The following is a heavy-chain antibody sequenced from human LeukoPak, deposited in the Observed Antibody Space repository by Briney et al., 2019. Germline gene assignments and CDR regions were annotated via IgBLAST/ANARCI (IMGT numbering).Heavy chain of an antibody. Sequence: PGRSLRLSCAASGFTFDDYAMHWVRQAPGKGLEWVSGISWNSGSIGYADSVKGRFTISRDNAKNSLYLQMNSLRAEDTALYYCAKDGYGSGSYNYYYYMDVWGKGTTVTISS. J-gene: IGHJ6*03. V-gene: IGHV3-9*01. CDR3: AKDGYGSGSYNYYYYMDV. D-gene: IGHD3-10*01. CDR2: ISWNSGSI. CDR1: GFTFDDYA.